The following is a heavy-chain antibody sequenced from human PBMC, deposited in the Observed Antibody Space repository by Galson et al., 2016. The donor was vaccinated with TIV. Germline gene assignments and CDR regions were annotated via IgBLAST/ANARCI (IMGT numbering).Heavy chain of an antibody. V-gene: IGHV3-15*01. Sequence: SLRLSCAGSGFIFSNAWMTWVRQAPGKGLEWVGRMRSYFDGGTIDYAAPVKGRFTISRDNSKNTLYLQMNSLRAEDTAVYFCARSGATSIFGVNVNYYGMDVWGQGTTVTVSS. CDR2: MRSYFDGGTI. D-gene: IGHD3-3*01. CDR3: ARSGATSIFGVNVNYYGMDV. J-gene: IGHJ6*02. CDR1: GFIFSNAW.